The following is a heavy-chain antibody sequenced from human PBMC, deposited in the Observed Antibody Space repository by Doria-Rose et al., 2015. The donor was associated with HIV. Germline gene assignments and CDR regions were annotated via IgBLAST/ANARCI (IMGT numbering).Heavy chain of an antibody. CDR1: GVSLSSPGMG. V-gene: IGHV2-26*01. J-gene: IGHJ4*02. Sequence: ESGPVLVKPTETLTLTCTVSGVSLSSPGMGVSWIRQPPGKALEWLANIFSNDDRSYNTSLKSRLTISRGTSKSLVVLTMTDMDPVDTATYYCARIKSSRWYHKYSFDFWGQGTLDIVSA. D-gene: IGHD6-13*01. CDR2: IFSNDDR. CDR3: ARIKSSRWYHKYSFDF.